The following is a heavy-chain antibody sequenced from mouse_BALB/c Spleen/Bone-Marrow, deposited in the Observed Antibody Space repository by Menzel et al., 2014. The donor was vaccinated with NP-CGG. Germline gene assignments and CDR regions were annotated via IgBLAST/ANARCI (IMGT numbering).Heavy chain of an antibody. CDR2: INPSNGGT. J-gene: IGHJ3*01. CDR1: GYTFTEYT. V-gene: IGHV1-18*01. D-gene: IGHD2-2*01. CDR3: ARSYGYERSWFAY. Sequence: EVQLQQAGPEVVKPGASVKISCKTSGYTFTEYTMHWVKQSHGESLEWIGGINPSNGGTTYNQKFKGKATLTVDKSSSTAYMEVRSLTSEDSAVYYCARSYGYERSWFAYWGQGTLVTVSA.